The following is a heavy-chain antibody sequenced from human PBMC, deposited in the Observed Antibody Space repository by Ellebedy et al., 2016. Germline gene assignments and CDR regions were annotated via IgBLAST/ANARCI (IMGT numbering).Heavy chain of an antibody. J-gene: IGHJ6*03. Sequence: SETLSLTCAVYGGSFSGYYWSWIRQPPGKGLEWIGSIYYSGSTNYNPSLKSRVTISVDTSKNQFSLKLSSVTAADTAVYYCARNKIWFGELWGSHYYYYMDVWGKGTTVTVSS. V-gene: IGHV4-59*01. CDR1: GGSFSGYY. D-gene: IGHD3-10*01. CDR3: ARNKIWFGELWGSHYYYYMDV. CDR2: IYYSGST.